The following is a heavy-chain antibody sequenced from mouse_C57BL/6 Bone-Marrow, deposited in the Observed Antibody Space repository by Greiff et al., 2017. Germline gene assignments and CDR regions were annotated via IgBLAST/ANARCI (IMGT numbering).Heavy chain of an antibody. J-gene: IGHJ3*01. CDR2: IRSKSNNYAT. V-gene: IGHV10-1*01. CDR3: VRHGALLRSAWFAD. Sequence: EVHLVESGGGLVQPKGSLKLSCAASGFSFNTYAMNWVRQAPGKGLEWVARIRSKSNNYATYYADSVKDRFTISRDDSESMLYLQMNNLKTEDTAMYYCVRHGALLRSAWFADWGQGTLVTVSA. D-gene: IGHD1-1*01. CDR1: GFSFNTYA.